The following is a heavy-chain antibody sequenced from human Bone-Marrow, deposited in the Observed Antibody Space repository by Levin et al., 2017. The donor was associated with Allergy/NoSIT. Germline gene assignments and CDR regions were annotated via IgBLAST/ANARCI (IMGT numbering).Heavy chain of an antibody. CDR3: ARGWFGELLSH. J-gene: IGHJ4*02. Sequence: GESLKISCAASGFTVSSHYMSRVRQAPGKGPEWVSVNYSGGSTYYADSVKGRFTIPRDNSKNTLYLQMNSLRAEDTAVYYCARGWFGELLSHWGQGTLVTVSS. V-gene: IGHV3-53*01. D-gene: IGHD3-10*01. CDR1: GFTVSSHY. CDR2: NYSGGST.